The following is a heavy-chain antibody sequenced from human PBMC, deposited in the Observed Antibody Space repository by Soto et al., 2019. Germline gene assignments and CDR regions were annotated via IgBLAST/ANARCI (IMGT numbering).Heavy chain of an antibody. CDR2: INAGNGDT. J-gene: IGHJ4*02. V-gene: IGHV1-3*01. CDR3: AXTGHSGSYDY. Sequence: ASVKVSCKASGYTFTNYGIHWVRQAPGQRLEWMGWINAGNGDTKYSENFQGRVTITRDTSASTVYLDLSSLSSEDTAFYYCAXTGHSGSYDYWGQGTLVTVSS. CDR1: GYTFTNYG. D-gene: IGHD3-22*01.